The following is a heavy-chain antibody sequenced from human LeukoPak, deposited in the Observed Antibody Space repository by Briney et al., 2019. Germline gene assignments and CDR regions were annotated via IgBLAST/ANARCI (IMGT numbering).Heavy chain of an antibody. Sequence: PSETLSLTCSVSGVPISSRSYYWGWIRQPPGKGLEWIGSMYFSGTSYYNPSLKSRVTISVHTPENHLSLKLTSVTATDTAIYYCARHLRFGSSALPRDVFDIWGRGTVVSVSS. CDR1: GVPISSRSYY. V-gene: IGHV4-39*01. CDR3: ARHLRFGSSALPRDVFDI. J-gene: IGHJ3*02. D-gene: IGHD1-26*01. CDR2: MYFSGTS.